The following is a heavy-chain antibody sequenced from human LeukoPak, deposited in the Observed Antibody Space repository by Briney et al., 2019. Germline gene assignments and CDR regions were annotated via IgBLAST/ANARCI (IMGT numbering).Heavy chain of an antibody. CDR2: IWYDGSNK. Sequence: GGSLRLSCAASGFTFSSYGMHWVRQAPGKGLEWVAFIWYDGSNKEYADSVRGRFTISRDNSKSTLYLQMNSLRTRDTAVYYCARDLAGYGGAFDIWGQGTMVTVS. J-gene: IGHJ3*02. CDR3: ARDLAGYGGAFDI. V-gene: IGHV3-30*02. D-gene: IGHD5-12*01. CDR1: GFTFSSYG.